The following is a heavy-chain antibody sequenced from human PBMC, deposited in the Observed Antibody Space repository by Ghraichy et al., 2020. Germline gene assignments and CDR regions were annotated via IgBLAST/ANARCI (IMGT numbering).Heavy chain of an antibody. V-gene: IGHV3-9*01. CDR2: ISWNSGSI. D-gene: IGHD1-26*01. J-gene: IGHJ4*02. CDR1: GFTFDDYA. CDR3: AKGGPILGPFDY. Sequence: LSLTCAASGFTFDDYAMHWVRQAPGKGLEWVSGISWNSGSIGYADSVKGRFTISRDNAKNSLYLQMNSLRAEDTALYYCAKGGPILGPFDYWGQGTLVTVSS.